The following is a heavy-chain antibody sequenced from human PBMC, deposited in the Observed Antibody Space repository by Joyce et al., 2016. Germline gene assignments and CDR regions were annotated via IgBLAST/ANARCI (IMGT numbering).Heavy chain of an antibody. Sequence: QVQLQESGPGVVKPSETLSLTCTVSGGSVSSGNYYWSWIRQAPGKGLEWIGYIHYSGSTNYKSSLKYRVTISVDTSKNQFSLKMSSGTAADTVVYYCSRVGERQRSGVYWGQGTLVTVSS. CDR3: SRVGERQRSGVY. J-gene: IGHJ4*02. CDR1: GGSVSSGNYY. CDR2: IHYSGST. D-gene: IGHD1-1*01. V-gene: IGHV4-61*01.